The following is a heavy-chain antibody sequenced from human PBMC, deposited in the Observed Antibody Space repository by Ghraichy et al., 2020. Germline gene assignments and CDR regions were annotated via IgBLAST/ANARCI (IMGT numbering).Heavy chain of an antibody. D-gene: IGHD4-17*01. CDR2: IIPIFGTA. J-gene: IGHJ6*02. CDR1: GGTFSSYA. Sequence: SVKVSCKASGGTFSSYAISWVRQAPGQGLEWMGGIIPIFGTANYAQKFQGRVTITADESTSTAYMELSSLRSEDTAVYYCARDRTYGDLGAYYYYGMDVWGQGTTVTVSS. CDR3: ARDRTYGDLGAYYYYGMDV. V-gene: IGHV1-69*13.